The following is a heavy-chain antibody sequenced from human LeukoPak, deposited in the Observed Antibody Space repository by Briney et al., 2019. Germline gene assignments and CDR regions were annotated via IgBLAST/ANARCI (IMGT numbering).Heavy chain of an antibody. CDR2: ISGIGDTT. J-gene: IGHJ1*01. Sequence: GGSLRLSCAASGFIFSSYAMGWVRQAPGKGLEWVSAISGIGDTTHYADSVKGRFTISRGNSKNTLFLQMDSLRGEDTAVYYCAKRVVVGATSPYSDFQHWGQGTLVTVSS. D-gene: IGHD1-26*01. V-gene: IGHV3-23*01. CDR3: AKRVVVGATSPYSDFQH. CDR1: GFIFSSYA.